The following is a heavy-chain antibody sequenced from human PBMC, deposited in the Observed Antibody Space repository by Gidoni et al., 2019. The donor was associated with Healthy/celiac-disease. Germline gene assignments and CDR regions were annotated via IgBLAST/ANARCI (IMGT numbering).Heavy chain of an antibody. CDR3: ARAWTFGGVIPTFRP. CDR1: GFTFSSYS. V-gene: IGHV3-21*01. D-gene: IGHD3-16*02. CDR2: ISSSSSYI. J-gene: IGHJ4*02. Sequence: EVQLVESGGGLVKPGGSLRLSCAASGFTFSSYSMNWVRQAPGKGLEWVSSISSSSSYIYYADSVKGRFTISRDNAKNSLYLQMNSLRAEDTAVYYCARAWTFGGVIPTFRPWGQGTLVTVSS.